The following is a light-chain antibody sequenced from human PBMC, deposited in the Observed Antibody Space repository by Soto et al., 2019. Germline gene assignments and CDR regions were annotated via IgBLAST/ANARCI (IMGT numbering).Light chain of an antibody. CDR1: QSVSGSY. CDR2: GAS. V-gene: IGKV3-20*01. Sequence: EIVLTQSPGTVSLSPGERATLSCRASQSVSGSYLAWYQQKPGQAPRLLIYGASTRATGIPDRFSGSGSGTDFTLTISGLEPEDLAVYYCQQYGSSSLTFGGGTKVEI. CDR3: QQYGSSSLT. J-gene: IGKJ4*01.